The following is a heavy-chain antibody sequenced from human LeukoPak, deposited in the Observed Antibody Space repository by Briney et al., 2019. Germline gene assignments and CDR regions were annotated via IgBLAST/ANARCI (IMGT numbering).Heavy chain of an antibody. Sequence: SVKVSCKASGGTFSSYAISWVRQAPGQGLEWMGGIIPIFGTANYAQKFQGRVTITADESTSTAYMELSSLRSEDTAVYYCARSLGKDILTGYPLADWWGQGSLVTVSS. D-gene: IGHD3-9*01. CDR1: GGTFSSYA. CDR2: IIPIFGTA. V-gene: IGHV1-69*01. CDR3: ARSLGKDILTGYPLADW. J-gene: IGHJ4*02.